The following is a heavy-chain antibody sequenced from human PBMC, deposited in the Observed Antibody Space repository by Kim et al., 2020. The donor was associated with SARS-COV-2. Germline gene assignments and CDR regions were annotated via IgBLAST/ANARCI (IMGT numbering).Heavy chain of an antibody. CDR2: ISYDGSNK. CDR1: GFTFSSYA. CDR3: ARFFDSSGYFTDPYYYYG. V-gene: IGHV3-30*04. D-gene: IGHD3-22*01. J-gene: IGHJ6*01. Sequence: GGSLRLSCAASGFTFSSYAMHWVRQAPGKGLEWVAVISYDGSNKYYADSVKGRFTISRDNSKNTLYLQMNSLRAEDTAVYYCARFFDSSGYFTDPYYYYG.